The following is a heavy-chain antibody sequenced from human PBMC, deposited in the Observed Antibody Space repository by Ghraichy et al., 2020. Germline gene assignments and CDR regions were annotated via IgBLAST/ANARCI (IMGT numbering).Heavy chain of an antibody. V-gene: IGHV3-23*01. D-gene: IGHD3-10*01. CDR1: GFTFSSYA. CDR2: ISGSGDST. J-gene: IGHJ4*02. CDR3: AKGLVGHYASESPLDY. Sequence: GGSLRLSCAASGFTFSSYAMSWVRQAPGKGLEWVSTISGSGDSTYYADSVKGRFTISRDNSNNTLYLQMNSLRAEDTAVYYCAKGLVGHYASESPLDYWGQGTLVTVSS.